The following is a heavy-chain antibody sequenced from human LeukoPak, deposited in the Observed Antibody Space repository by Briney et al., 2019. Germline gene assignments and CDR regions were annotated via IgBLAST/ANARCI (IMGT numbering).Heavy chain of an antibody. V-gene: IGHV3-7*01. D-gene: IGHD3-22*01. CDR2: IKYDGTHK. Sequence: PGGSLRLSCVASGIIFSSYWMAWVRQAPGKGLEWVANIKYDGTHKFYADSVKGRFTISRDNAKNSLFLEMNSLRADDTAVYFCASSHDSSGNDWGQGTLVTVSS. CDR1: GIIFSSYW. CDR3: ASSHDSSGND. J-gene: IGHJ4*02.